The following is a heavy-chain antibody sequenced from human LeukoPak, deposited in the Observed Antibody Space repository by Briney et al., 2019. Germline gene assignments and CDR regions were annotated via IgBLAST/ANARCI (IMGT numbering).Heavy chain of an antibody. D-gene: IGHD3-22*01. J-gene: IGHJ4*02. CDR1: GFTFDDYA. CDR2: ISWNSGSI. V-gene: IGHV3-9*01. CDR3: AKCRDYYDSSGENDY. Sequence: GRSLRLSCAASGFTFDDYAMHWVRQAPGKGLEWVSGISWNSGSIGYADSVKGRFTISRDNAKNSLYLQMNSLRAEDTAVYYCAKCRDYYDSSGENDYWGQGTLVTVSS.